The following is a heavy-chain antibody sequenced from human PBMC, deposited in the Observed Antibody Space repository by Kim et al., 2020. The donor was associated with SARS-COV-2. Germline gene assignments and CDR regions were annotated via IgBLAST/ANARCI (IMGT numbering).Heavy chain of an antibody. CDR2: INAGNGNT. V-gene: IGHV1-3*01. CDR3: ARETRPATVTTAFDD. D-gene: IGHD4-17*01. Sequence: ASVKVSCKASGYTFTSYAMHWVRQAPGQRLEWMGWINAGNGNTKYSQKFQGRVTITRDTSASTAYMELSSLRSEDTAVYYCARETRPATVTTAFDDWGQGTLVTVSS. J-gene: IGHJ4*02. CDR1: GYTFTSYA.